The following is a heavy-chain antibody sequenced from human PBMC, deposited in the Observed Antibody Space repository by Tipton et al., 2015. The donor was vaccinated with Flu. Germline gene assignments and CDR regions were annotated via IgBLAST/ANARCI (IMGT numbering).Heavy chain of an antibody. J-gene: IGHJ3*02. CDR1: GFTLSLYW. Sequence: SLRLSCAASGFTLSLYWMTWVRQAPGKGLEWVASIRQDGSQKYYVDSVKGRFTISRDNAKSSLYLQMNSLRAEDTAVYYCARVPEWLGYGFDIWGQGTLVAVSS. CDR2: IRQDGSQK. D-gene: IGHD3-3*01. CDR3: ARVPEWLGYGFDI. V-gene: IGHV3-7*03.